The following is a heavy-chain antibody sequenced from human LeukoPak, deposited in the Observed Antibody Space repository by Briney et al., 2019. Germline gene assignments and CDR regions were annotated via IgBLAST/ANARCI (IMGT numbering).Heavy chain of an antibody. CDR2: ISNTGRAT. Sequence: GGSLRLSCVASGFTFSSYSMHWVRRAPGEGLEWLSGISNTGRATDYADSIKGRFTISRDNSKNTVFLQMNSLRAEDTAEYFCAHQVPPNDEFFDHWGQGTLVTVSS. CDR1: GFTFSSYS. V-gene: IGHV3-23*01. J-gene: IGHJ5*02. CDR3: AHQVPPNDEFFDH.